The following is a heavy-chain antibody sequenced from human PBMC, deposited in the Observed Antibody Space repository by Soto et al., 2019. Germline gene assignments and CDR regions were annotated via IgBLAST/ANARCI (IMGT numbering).Heavy chain of an antibody. CDR3: ARMVGHYYGMDV. CDR1: AFTFSTYG. J-gene: IGHJ6*02. V-gene: IGHV3-33*01. CDR2: IWDDGSDK. D-gene: IGHD2-15*01. Sequence: GGSLRLSCEASAFTFSTYGIHWVRQAPGKGLEWVAIIWDDGSDKYYGDSVKGRFTISRDNSKNTVYLQMNTLRAEDTAVYYCARMVGHYYGMDVWGRGTTVTVSS.